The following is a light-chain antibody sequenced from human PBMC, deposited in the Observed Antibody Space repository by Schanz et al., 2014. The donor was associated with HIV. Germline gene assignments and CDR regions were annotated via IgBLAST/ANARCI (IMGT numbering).Light chain of an antibody. CDR3: ATWDINLNGPV. CDR1: SSNIGNNY. V-gene: IGLV1-44*01. CDR2: SNN. J-gene: IGLJ2*01. Sequence: QSVLTQPPSVSAAPGQKVTISCSGSSSNIGNNYVSWYQQLPGTAPKLLIYSNNQRPSGVPDRFSGSRSGTSASLAITGLQAEDEADYYCATWDINLNGPVFGGGTKLTVL.